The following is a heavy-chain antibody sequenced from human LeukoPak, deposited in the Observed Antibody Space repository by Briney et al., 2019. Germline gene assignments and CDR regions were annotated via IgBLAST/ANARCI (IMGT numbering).Heavy chain of an antibody. Sequence: GGSLRLSCAASGFTFSSYAMSWVRQAPGKGLEWVSAISGSGGSTYYADSVKGRFTISRDNSKNTLCLQMNSLRAEDTAVYYCAKDLGYCSGGSCYKLDYWGQGTLVTVSS. V-gene: IGHV3-23*01. D-gene: IGHD2-15*01. CDR1: GFTFSSYA. CDR3: AKDLGYCSGGSCYKLDY. J-gene: IGHJ4*02. CDR2: ISGSGGST.